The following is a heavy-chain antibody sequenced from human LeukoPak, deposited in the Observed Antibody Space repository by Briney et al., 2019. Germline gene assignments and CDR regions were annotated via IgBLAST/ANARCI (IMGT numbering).Heavy chain of an antibody. CDR3: ARRREAAEFDP. CDR2: INHSGGT. Sequence: PSETLSLTCAVYGGSFSTYYWSWIRQPPGKGLEWIGEINHSGGTSYNPSLKSRVTMSIDTSKNQLSLNMSSMTAADTAVYYCARRREAAEFDPWGQGALVTVSS. J-gene: IGHJ5*02. V-gene: IGHV4-34*01. CDR1: GGSFSTYY.